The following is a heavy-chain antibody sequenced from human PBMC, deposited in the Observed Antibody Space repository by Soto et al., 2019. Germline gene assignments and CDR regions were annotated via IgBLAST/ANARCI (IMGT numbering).Heavy chain of an antibody. Sequence: GGSLRLSCAASGFTFSSYGMHWVRQAPGKGLEWVAVISYDGSNKYYADSVKGRFTISRDNSKNTLYLQMNRPRAEDTAVYYCAKDFDYYDSSGYYYWGQGTLVTVSS. V-gene: IGHV3-30*18. CDR3: AKDFDYYDSSGYYY. CDR2: ISYDGSNK. D-gene: IGHD3-22*01. J-gene: IGHJ4*02. CDR1: GFTFSSYG.